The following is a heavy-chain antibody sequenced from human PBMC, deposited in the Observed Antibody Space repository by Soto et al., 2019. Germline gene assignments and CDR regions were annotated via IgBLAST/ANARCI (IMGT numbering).Heavy chain of an antibody. J-gene: IGHJ6*02. CDR2: ISWNGDSS. V-gene: IGHV3-9*01. CDR1: GFSFDDYA. CDR3: AKGAQWEVPMNHYGVDV. D-gene: IGHD1-26*01. Sequence: GGSLRLSCVASGFSFDDYAMHWVRQAPGKGLEWVSGISWNGDSSGYADAVKGRFTISRDNAKNSLFLQMNNLRAEDTAVYYCAKGAQWEVPMNHYGVDVWGQGTTVTVSS.